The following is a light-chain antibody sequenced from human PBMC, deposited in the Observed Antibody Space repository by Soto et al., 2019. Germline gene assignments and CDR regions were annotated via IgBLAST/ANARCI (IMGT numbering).Light chain of an antibody. J-gene: IGLJ2*01. CDR1: SSDVGGYNY. V-gene: IGLV2-14*03. Sequence: QSALTQPASVSGSPGQSITISCTGRSSDVGGYNYVSWYQHHPGKAPKLMIYDVSSRPSGVSNRFSGSKSGNTASLTISGLQAEDAADYYCSSYTTSDTLIFGGGTKLTVL. CDR2: DVS. CDR3: SSYTTSDTLI.